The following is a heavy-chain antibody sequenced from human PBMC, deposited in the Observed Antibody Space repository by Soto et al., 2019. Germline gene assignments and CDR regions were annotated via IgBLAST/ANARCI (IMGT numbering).Heavy chain of an antibody. D-gene: IGHD3-10*01. CDR1: GGTFSSYT. CDR2: IIPILGIA. V-gene: IGHV1-69*08. CDR3: ARDRMVRGGNLRDV. J-gene: IGHJ6*02. Sequence: QVQLVQSGAEVKKPGSSVKVSCKASGGTFSSYTISWVRQAPGQGLEWMGRIIPILGIANYAQKFQGRVTITADKSTSTAYMELSSLRAEDTAVYYWARDRMVRGGNLRDVWGQGTTVTVSS.